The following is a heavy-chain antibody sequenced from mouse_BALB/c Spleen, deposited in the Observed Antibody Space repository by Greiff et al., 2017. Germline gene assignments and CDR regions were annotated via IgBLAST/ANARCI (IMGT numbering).Heavy chain of an antibody. V-gene: IGHV1-84*01. D-gene: IGHD2-2*01. CDR3: TRGGYDEGFYYFDY. J-gene: IGHJ2*01. CDR2: IYPGSGNT. CDR1: GYTFTDYY. Sequence: QVQLQQSGPELVKPGASVKISCKASGYTFTDYYINWVKQKPGQGLEWIGWIYPGSGNTKYNEKFKSKATLTVDTSSSTAYMQLSSLTSEDSAVYYCTRGGYDEGFYYFDYWGQGTTLTVSS.